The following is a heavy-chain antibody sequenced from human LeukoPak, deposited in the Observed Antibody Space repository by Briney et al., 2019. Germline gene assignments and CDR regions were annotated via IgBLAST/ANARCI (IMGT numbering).Heavy chain of an antibody. CDR3: ARGVRVVPAAITDY. D-gene: IGHD2-2*02. CDR1: GYTFTGYY. V-gene: IGHV1-2*02. Sequence: ASVKVSCKASGYTFTGYYMHWVRQAPGQGLEWMGWINPNSGGTNYAQKFQGRVTMTGDTSISTAYMELSRLRSDDTAVYYCARGVRVVPAAITDYWGQGTLVTVPS. J-gene: IGHJ4*02. CDR2: INPNSGGT.